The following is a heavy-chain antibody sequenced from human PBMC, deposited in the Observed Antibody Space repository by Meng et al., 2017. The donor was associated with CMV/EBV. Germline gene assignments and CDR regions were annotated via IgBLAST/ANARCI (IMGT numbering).Heavy chain of an antibody. CDR2: ISWNSGSI. J-gene: IGHJ6*02. CDR1: GFTFDDYA. CDR3: AAIFGVVIQGGHYGMDV. V-gene: IGHV3-9*03. Sequence: SLKISCAASGFTFDDYAMHWVRQAPGKGLEWVSGISWNSGSIGYADSVKGRFTISRDNAKNSLYLQMNSLRAEDMALYYCAAIFGVVIQGGHYGMDVWGQGTTVTVSS. D-gene: IGHD3-3*01.